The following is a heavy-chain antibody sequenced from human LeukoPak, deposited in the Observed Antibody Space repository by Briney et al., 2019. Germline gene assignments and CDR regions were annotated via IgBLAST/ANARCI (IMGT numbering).Heavy chain of an antibody. J-gene: IGHJ4*02. CDR3: AKVNYNQPYF. CDR2: IDVTTGGS. Sequence: PGGSLRLSCAASGFTLSSYAMSWVRQAPGKGLEWVSTIDVTTGGSYYADSVKGRFTISRDTFQNTLYLQLNSLRVDDTAIYYCAKVNYNQPYFWGQGTLVTVSS. D-gene: IGHD3-10*01. CDR1: GFTLSSYA. V-gene: IGHV3-23*01.